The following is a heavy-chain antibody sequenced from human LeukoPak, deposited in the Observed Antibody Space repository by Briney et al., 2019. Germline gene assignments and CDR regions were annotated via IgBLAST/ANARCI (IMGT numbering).Heavy chain of an antibody. CDR1: GFTFSSYA. D-gene: IGHD4-17*01. CDR2: ISYDGSNK. V-gene: IGHV3-30*04. J-gene: IGHJ4*02. Sequence: GRSLRLSCAASGFTFSSYAMHWVRQAPGKGLEWVAVISYDGSNKYYADSVKGRFTISRDNAKNSLYLQMNSLRAEDTAVYYCARDPWDYGDSRSIDYWGQGTLVTVSS. CDR3: ARDPWDYGDSRSIDY.